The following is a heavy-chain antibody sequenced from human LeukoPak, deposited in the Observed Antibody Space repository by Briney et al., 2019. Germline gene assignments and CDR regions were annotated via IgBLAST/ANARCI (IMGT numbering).Heavy chain of an antibody. D-gene: IGHD2-21*01. J-gene: IGHJ2*01. V-gene: IGHV3-53*05. CDR2: IYSGGST. Sequence: GGSLRLSCAASGFTVSSNYMSWVRQAPGKELEWVSVIYSGGSTYYADSVKGRFTISRDNYKYTLYLQMNSLRAEDTGVYYCARDEVIYRYLYFDLWGRGTLVTVSS. CDR3: ARDEVIYRYLYFDL. CDR1: GFTVSSNY.